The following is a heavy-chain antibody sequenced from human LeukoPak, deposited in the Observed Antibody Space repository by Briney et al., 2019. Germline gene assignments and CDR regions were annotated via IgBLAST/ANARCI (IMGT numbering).Heavy chain of an antibody. CDR2: INPSGSST. D-gene: IGHD3-22*01. CDR1: GYAFTRHY. Sequence: GASVKVSCKASGYAFTRHYMHWVRQAPGQGLEWMGLINPSGSSTIYAQKFQGRVTMTRDMSTSTAYMELRSLRSDDTAVYYCARILPYYYDSSGLDYWGQGTLVTVSS. CDR3: ARILPYYYDSSGLDY. J-gene: IGHJ4*02. V-gene: IGHV1-46*01.